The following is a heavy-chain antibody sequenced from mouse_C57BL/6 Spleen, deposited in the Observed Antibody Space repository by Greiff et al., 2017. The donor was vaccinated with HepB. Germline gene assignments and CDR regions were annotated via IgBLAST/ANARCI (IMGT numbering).Heavy chain of an antibody. V-gene: IGHV1-59*01. CDR2: IDPSDSYT. J-gene: IGHJ4*01. CDR1: GYTFTSYW. Sequence: VQLQQPGAELVRPGTSVKLSCKASGYTFTSYWMHWVKQRPGQGLEWIGVIDPSDSYTNYNQKFKGKATLTVDTSSSTAYMQLSSLTSEDSAVYYCARFYGSGAMDYWGQGTSVTVSS. D-gene: IGHD1-1*01. CDR3: ARFYGSGAMDY.